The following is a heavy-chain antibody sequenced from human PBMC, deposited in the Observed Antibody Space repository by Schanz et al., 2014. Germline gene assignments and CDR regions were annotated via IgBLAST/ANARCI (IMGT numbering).Heavy chain of an antibody. V-gene: IGHV1-69*04. D-gene: IGHD5-12*01. CDR2: IIPILGIA. CDR1: GGTFSSFG. J-gene: IGHJ4*01. Sequence: VQLEQSGAEVKKPGSSVKVSCKASGGTFSSFGINWVRQAPGQGLEWMGWIIPILGIANYAQKFQGRVTITADTSTTTAYMELSGLRSEDTAVYYCARDFSAYVGNCFGYWGHGTLVTVSS. CDR3: ARDFSAYVGNCFGY.